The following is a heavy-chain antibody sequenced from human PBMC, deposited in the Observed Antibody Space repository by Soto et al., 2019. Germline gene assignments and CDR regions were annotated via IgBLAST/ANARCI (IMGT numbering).Heavy chain of an antibody. J-gene: IGHJ6*02. CDR2: VIPIFGTA. Sequence: SVKVSCKASGGTFTSDPISWVRQAPGQVLEWMGGVIPIFGTANYAQKFQGRVTITADESTSTAYMELSSLRSEDTAVYYCARVSYYDILPGYFSYYYYYGMDVWGQGTTVTVSS. V-gene: IGHV1-69*13. CDR1: GGTFTSDP. CDR3: ARVSYYDILPGYFSYYYYYGMDV. D-gene: IGHD3-9*01.